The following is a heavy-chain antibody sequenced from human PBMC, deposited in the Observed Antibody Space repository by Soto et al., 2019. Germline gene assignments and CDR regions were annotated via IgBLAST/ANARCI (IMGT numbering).Heavy chain of an antibody. CDR1: GFTFSSFA. CDR3: AKDGTAAGALRRFDP. V-gene: IGHV3-23*01. Sequence: PGGSLRLSCAASGFTFSSFALSWVRQVPRKGLEWVSSISASGASTYYADSVKGRFTISRDNAQTTLFLQMNNLRADDSAVYYYAKDGTAAGALRRFDPWGQGALVTVYS. CDR2: ISASGAST. D-gene: IGHD4-17*01. J-gene: IGHJ5*02.